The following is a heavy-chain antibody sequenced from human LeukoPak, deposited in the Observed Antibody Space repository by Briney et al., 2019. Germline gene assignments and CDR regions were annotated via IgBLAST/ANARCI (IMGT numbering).Heavy chain of an antibody. Sequence: TGGSLRLSCAASGFTFSSYAMSWVRQAPGKGLEWVSAISGSGGSTYYADSVKGRFTISRDNSKNTLYLQMNSLRAEDTAVYYCAKARDSSGYYPFDYWGQGTLVTVSS. D-gene: IGHD3-22*01. CDR2: ISGSGGST. CDR1: GFTFSSYA. V-gene: IGHV3-23*01. J-gene: IGHJ4*02. CDR3: AKARDSSGYYPFDY.